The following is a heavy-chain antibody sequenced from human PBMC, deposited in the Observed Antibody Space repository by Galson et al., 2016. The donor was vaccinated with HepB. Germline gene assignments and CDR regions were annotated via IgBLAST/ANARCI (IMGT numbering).Heavy chain of an antibody. D-gene: IGHD2-21*02. CDR1: GASMSTRSYY. V-gene: IGHV4-39*01. Sequence: SETLSLTCTVSGASMSTRSYYWGWIRQPPGKGLEWIGSISYSGSTFYSPSLKSRITMSVDTSTTQFSLNLISVTAADTALYFCARHAGVGVTGNWFDPWGQGTLVTVSS. CDR3: ARHAGVGVTGNWFDP. CDR2: ISYSGST. J-gene: IGHJ5*02.